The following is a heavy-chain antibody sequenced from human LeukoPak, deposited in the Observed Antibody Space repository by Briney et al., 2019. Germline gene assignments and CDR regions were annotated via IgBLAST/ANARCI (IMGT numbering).Heavy chain of an antibody. J-gene: IGHJ4*02. CDR3: ARDLAYYYDSSGYGR. V-gene: IGHV1-2*02. D-gene: IGHD3-22*01. CDR1: GYIFSGYY. CDR2: MNPKSGGT. Sequence: ASVKVSCKASGYIFSGYYMHWVRQAPGQGLEWMGWMNPKSGGTNYGQKFQGRVTMTRDTSISTAYMELSRLRSDDTAVYYCARDLAYYYDSSGYGRWGQGTLVTVSS.